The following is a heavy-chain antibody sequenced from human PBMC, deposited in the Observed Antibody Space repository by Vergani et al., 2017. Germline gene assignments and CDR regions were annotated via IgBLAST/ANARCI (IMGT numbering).Heavy chain of an antibody. Sequence: QVQLQESGPGLVKPSETLSLTCAVYGGSFSGYYWSWIRQPPGKGLEWIGEINHSGSTNYNPSLKSRVTISVDTSKNQFSLKLSSVTAADTAVYYCAGDSSGLYYMDVWGKXP. J-gene: IGHJ6*03. D-gene: IGHD6-19*01. CDR2: INHSGST. V-gene: IGHV4-34*01. CDR3: AGDSSGLYYMDV. CDR1: GGSFSGYY.